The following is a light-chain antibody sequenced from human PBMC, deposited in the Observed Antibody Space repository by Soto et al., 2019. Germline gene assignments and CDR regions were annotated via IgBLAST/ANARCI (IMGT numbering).Light chain of an antibody. Sequence: DVVMTQSPLSLPVILGQPASISCRSSQSLVYSDGNTYLNWFHQRPGQSPRRLIYKVSNRDSGVPDRFSGGGSDTEFTLKITRVEAEDVGIYYCMQGTHWPPTFGQGSKVEIQ. V-gene: IGKV2-30*01. J-gene: IGKJ1*01. CDR3: MQGTHWPPT. CDR1: QSLVYSDGNTY. CDR2: KVS.